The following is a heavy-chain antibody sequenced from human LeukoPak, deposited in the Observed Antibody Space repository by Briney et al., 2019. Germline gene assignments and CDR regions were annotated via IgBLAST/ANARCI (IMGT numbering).Heavy chain of an antibody. CDR1: GFTFSSHG. V-gene: IGHV3-23*01. CDR2: ISPSGGIT. D-gene: IGHD2-2*01. Sequence: GGSLRLSCAASGFTFSSHGMNWVRQAPGKGLEWVSGISPSGGITYYTDSVKGRFTISRDNSKNTLYLQMNSLRAEDTAVYYCAKEAYCSSTSCYLDYWGQGTLVTVSS. J-gene: IGHJ4*02. CDR3: AKEAYCSSTSCYLDY.